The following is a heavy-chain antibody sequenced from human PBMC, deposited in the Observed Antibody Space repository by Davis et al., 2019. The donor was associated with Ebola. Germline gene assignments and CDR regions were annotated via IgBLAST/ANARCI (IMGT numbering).Heavy chain of an antibody. D-gene: IGHD2-2*01. CDR2: ISGSGGST. J-gene: IGHJ6*02. CDR1: GFTFSSYS. Sequence: GESLKISCAASGFTFSSYSMNWVRQAPGKGLEWVSAISGSGGSTYYADSAKGRFTISRDNSKNTLYLQMNSLRAEDTAVYYCAKMPDLVVVPAAMGMDVWGQGTTVTVSS. CDR3: AKMPDLVVVPAAMGMDV. V-gene: IGHV3-23*01.